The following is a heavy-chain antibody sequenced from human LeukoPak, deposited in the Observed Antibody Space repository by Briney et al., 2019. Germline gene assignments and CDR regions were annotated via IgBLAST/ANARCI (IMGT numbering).Heavy chain of an antibody. Sequence: PGGSLRLSCEVSGFTVSANYMSWVRQAPGKGLEWVSVLYSGGSTYYADAVKGRFTISRDNSKNTLYLQMNGLRAEDTAVYYCARVRIYYDRSGYYRYWGQGTLVTVSS. D-gene: IGHD3-22*01. CDR1: GFTVSANY. CDR3: ARVRIYYDRSGYYRY. J-gene: IGHJ4*02. CDR2: LYSGGST. V-gene: IGHV3-53*01.